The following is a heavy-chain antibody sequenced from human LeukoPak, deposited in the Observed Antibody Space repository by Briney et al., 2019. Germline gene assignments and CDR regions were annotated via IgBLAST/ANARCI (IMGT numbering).Heavy chain of an antibody. V-gene: IGHV4-39*01. Sequence: AETLSLTCTVSIGSLTSSCYYWGWIRHPPGSGLECIGGISYSGSTYYNPCLKSRATISADTSKNQFSLDLSSVTAADTAVYYCARRNIAAAAFDIWGQGTVVTVSS. CDR1: IGSLTSSCYY. CDR2: ISYSGST. J-gene: IGHJ3*02. D-gene: IGHD6-13*01. CDR3: ARRNIAAAAFDI.